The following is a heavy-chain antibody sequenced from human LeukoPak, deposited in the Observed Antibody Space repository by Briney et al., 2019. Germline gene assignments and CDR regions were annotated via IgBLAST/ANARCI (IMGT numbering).Heavy chain of an antibody. CDR1: GYTFINYG. CDR3: ATLGIREWLSYFDY. V-gene: IGHV1-18*01. Sequence: ASVKVSCKASGYTFINYGITWLRQAPGQGLEWMGWSSAKNGNTNAQKLQGRVTMTTDTSTSTAYMELTSLRYDDTAVYYCATLGIREWLSYFDYWGQGTLVTVSS. CDR2: SSAKNGNT. D-gene: IGHD3-3*01. J-gene: IGHJ4*02.